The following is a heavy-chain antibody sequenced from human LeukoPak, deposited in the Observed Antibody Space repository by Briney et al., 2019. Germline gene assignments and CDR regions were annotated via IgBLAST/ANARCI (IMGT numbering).Heavy chain of an antibody. CDR2: IYYSGST. J-gene: IGHJ4*02. CDR1: GGSISSSSYY. V-gene: IGHV4-39*07. D-gene: IGHD5-18*01. Sequence: SETLSLTCTVSGGSISSSSYYWGWIRQPPGKGLEWIGSIYYSGSTYYNPSLKSRVTISVDTSKNQFSLKLSSVTAADTAVYYCARGDGTAMVSWGQGTLVTVSS. CDR3: ARGDGTAMVS.